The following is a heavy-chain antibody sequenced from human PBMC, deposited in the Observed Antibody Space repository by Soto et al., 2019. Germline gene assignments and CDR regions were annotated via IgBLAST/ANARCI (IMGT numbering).Heavy chain of an antibody. V-gene: IGHV3-66*01. CDR1: GFTVSSNY. Sequence: GALRLSCAASGFTVSSNYMSWVRQAPGKGLEWVSVIYSGGSTYYADSVKGRFTISRDNSKNTLYLQMNSLRAEDTAVYYCARGRGLRYFDWSPAEVDYWGQGTLVTVSS. CDR2: IYSGGST. J-gene: IGHJ4*02. CDR3: ARGRGLRYFDWSPAEVDY. D-gene: IGHD3-9*01.